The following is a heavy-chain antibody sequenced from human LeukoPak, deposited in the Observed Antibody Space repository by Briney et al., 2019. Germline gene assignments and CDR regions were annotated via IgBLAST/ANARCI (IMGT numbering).Heavy chain of an antibody. V-gene: IGHV4-59*01. CDR2: ISYSGNT. CDR3: ARAHAVVVAATSDFYGMDV. Sequence: PSETLSLTCTVSGGSISSFYWSWIRQPPGKGLEWIGYISYSGNTDYNPSLKSRVTISVDTSKNQFSLKLSSVTAADTAVYYCARAHAVVVAATSDFYGMDVWGQGTTVTVSS. J-gene: IGHJ6*02. D-gene: IGHD2-15*01. CDR1: GGSISSFY.